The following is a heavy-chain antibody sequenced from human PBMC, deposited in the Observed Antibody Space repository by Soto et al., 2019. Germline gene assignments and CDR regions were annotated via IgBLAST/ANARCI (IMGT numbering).Heavy chain of an antibody. CDR2: IYPGNSDT. CDR1: GYSFTSYW. V-gene: IGHV5-51*01. CDR3: AGLGCVVGGVIPDYFYSLDV. D-gene: IGHD3-10*01. J-gene: IGHJ6*03. Sequence: VSLKISWKGSGYSFTSYWIGWVRQMPGKGLEWMGIIYPGNSDTRYSPSFQGQVTISADKSITTAYLQGRSLRAWDTEMYYCAGLGCVVGGVIPDYFYSLDVWGKGTPVTVSS.